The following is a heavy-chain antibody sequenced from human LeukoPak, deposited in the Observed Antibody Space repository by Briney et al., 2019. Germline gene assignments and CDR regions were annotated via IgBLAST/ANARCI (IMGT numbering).Heavy chain of an antibody. CDR2: IYYSGST. D-gene: IGHD3-10*01. V-gene: IGHV4-30-4*01. J-gene: IGHJ4*02. CDR1: GGSISSGDYY. Sequence: SETLSLTCTVSGGSISSGDYYWSWIRQPPGKGLEWIGYIYYSGSTYYNPSLKSRVTISVDTSKNQFSLKLSSVTAADTAVYYCARDLWFGELGYFDYWGQGTLVTVSS. CDR3: ARDLWFGELGYFDY.